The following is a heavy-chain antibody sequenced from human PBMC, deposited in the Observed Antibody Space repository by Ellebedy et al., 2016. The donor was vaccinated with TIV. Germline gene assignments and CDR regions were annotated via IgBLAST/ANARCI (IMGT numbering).Heavy chain of an antibody. CDR2: ISAGADRT. CDR1: GIMFSNYA. J-gene: IGHJ6*02. D-gene: IGHD2-8*02. CDR3: TKIYCTDTTCPHYLHGVDV. Sequence: GESLKISCAASGIMFSNYAFNWIRQAPGKGPEWGSGISAGADRTYYADSVKGRFTISRDNSKNTVYLQMNSLRAEETAIYSCTKIYCTDTTCPHYLHGVDVWGQGTTVTVSS. V-gene: IGHV3-23*01.